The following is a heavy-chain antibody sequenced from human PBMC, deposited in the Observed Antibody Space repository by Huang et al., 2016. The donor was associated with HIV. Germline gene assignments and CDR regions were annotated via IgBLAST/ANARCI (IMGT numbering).Heavy chain of an antibody. D-gene: IGHD6-13*01. V-gene: IGHV3-30*18. CDR2: ISKDGKTK. Sequence: QVQLVESGGGVVQPGRSLRISCAASGFTFSSYGMHWVRQAPGKGLEWVAVISKDGKTKYYADSVKGRFSISRDNSKTTVYLQLNSLRVEDTAVYYCAKGGSAAAVLDFWGQGTLVTVSS. CDR1: GFTFSSYG. CDR3: AKGGSAAAVLDF. J-gene: IGHJ4*02.